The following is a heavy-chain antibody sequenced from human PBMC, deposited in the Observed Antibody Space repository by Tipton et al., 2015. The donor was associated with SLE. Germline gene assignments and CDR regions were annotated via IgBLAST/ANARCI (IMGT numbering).Heavy chain of an antibody. D-gene: IGHD4-23*01. CDR1: GASISSGGYY. J-gene: IGHJ4*02. CDR3: ARGHGGNSDY. CDR2: INHSGST. V-gene: IGHV4-39*07. Sequence: LRLSCTVSGASISSGGYYWNWIRQPPGKGLEWIGEINHSGSTNYNPSLKSRVTISVDTSKNQFSLKLSSVTAADTAVYYCARGHGGNSDYWGQGTLVTVSS.